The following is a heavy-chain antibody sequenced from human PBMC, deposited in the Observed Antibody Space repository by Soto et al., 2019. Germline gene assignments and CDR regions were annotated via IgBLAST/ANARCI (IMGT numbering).Heavy chain of an antibody. Sequence: EVQLLESGGGLVQPGGSPRLSCAASGFTFSSYAMSWVRQAPGKGLEWVSAISGSGGSTYYADSVKGRFTISRDNSKNTLYLQMNSLRAEDTAVYYCAKDREWELLLDYWGQGTLVTVSS. V-gene: IGHV3-23*01. CDR1: GFTFSSYA. J-gene: IGHJ4*02. CDR3: AKDREWELLLDY. D-gene: IGHD1-26*01. CDR2: ISGSGGST.